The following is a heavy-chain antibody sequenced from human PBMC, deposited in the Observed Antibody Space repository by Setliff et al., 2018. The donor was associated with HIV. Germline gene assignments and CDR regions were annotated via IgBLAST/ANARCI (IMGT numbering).Heavy chain of an antibody. J-gene: IGHJ4*02. CDR2: ISSSSSYI. CDR1: GLTFSNYW. Sequence: GESLKISCVASGLTFSNYWMHWVRQAPGKGLEWVSSISSSSSYIYYADSVRGRFTISRDNAKNSLNLQMSSLKTEDTAVYYCTTRFYGPHYEDWGQGTLVTVSS. V-gene: IGHV3-21*03. D-gene: IGHD3-16*01. CDR3: TTRFYGPHYED.